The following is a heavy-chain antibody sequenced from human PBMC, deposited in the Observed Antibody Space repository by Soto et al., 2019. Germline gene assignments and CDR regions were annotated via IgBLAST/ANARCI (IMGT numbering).Heavy chain of an antibody. J-gene: IGHJ4*02. V-gene: IGHV3-30*18. Sequence: GGSLRLSCAASGFTFNIYGMHWVRQAPDKGLEWVALISYDGSNQYYADSVKGRFTISRDDSKNTLFLQMNSLRADDTAVYYCAKDQASGQGSFDSWGQGTLVTVSS. CDR3: AKDQASGQGSFDS. CDR2: ISYDGSNQ. CDR1: GFTFNIYG.